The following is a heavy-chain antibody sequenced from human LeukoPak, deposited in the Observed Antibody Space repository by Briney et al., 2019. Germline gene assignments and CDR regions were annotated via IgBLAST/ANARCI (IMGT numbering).Heavy chain of an antibody. CDR3: ASLVVDGY. J-gene: IGHJ4*02. D-gene: IGHD2-2*01. CDR1: GGSFSGYY. CDR2: INHSGST. Sequence: PSETLSLTCAVYGGSFSGYYWSWIRQPPGKGLEWIGEINHSGSTNYNPSLKSRVTISVDTSKNQFSLKLSSVTAADTAVYYCASLVVDGYWGQGTLVTVSS. V-gene: IGHV4-34*01.